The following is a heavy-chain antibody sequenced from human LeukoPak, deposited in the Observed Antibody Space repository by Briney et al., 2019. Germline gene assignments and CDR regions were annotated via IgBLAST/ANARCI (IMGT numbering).Heavy chain of an antibody. V-gene: IGHV3-7*01. Sequence: GGSLRLSCAASGFTFSSYAMSWVRQAPGKGLEWVANIKQDGSEKYYVDSVKGRFTISRDNAKNSLYLQMNSLRAEDTAVYYCARDRLGYCSSTSCYRVYWGQGTLVTVSS. CDR3: ARDRLGYCSSTSCYRVY. J-gene: IGHJ4*02. D-gene: IGHD2-2*01. CDR1: GFTFSSYA. CDR2: IKQDGSEK.